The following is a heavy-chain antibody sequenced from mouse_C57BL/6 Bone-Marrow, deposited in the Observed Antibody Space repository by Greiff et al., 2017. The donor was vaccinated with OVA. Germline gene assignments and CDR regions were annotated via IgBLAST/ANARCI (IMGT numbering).Heavy chain of an antibody. CDR1: GYTFTDYY. CDR2: IYPGSGNT. CDR3: AGDRDWGFDY. J-gene: IGHJ2*01. V-gene: IGHV1-76*01. D-gene: IGHD4-1*01. Sequence: QVQLQQSGAELVRPGASVKLSCKASGYTFTDYYINWVKQRPGQGLEWIARIYPGSGNTYYNEKFKGKATLTAEKSSSTAYMQISSLTSEDSAVYFCAGDRDWGFDYWGQGTTLTVSS.